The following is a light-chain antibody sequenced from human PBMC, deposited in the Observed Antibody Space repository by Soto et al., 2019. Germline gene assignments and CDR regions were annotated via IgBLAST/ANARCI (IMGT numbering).Light chain of an antibody. V-gene: IGKV3-15*01. CDR2: DAS. J-gene: IGKJ3*01. CDR1: RGISSN. CDR3: QQSYSTPFT. Sequence: IVMTQSPATLSVSPGERATLSCRASRGISSNLAWYQQKPGQAPRLLIYDASTRATGIPARFSGSGSGTEFTRTISSLQSEDFATYYCQQSYSTPFTFGPGTKVDIK.